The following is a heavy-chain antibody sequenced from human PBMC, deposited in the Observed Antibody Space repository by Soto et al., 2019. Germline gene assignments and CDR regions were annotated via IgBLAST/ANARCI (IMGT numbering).Heavy chain of an antibody. CDR1: GYTFTSYG. Sequence: ASVKVSCKASGYTFTSYGISWVRQAPGQGLEWMGWISAYNGNTNYAQKLKGRVTMTTDTSKSTAYMGLRTPRIDDTARDCLASGNASSCGYKNWFDPWGQGTLVTVSS. J-gene: IGHJ5*02. V-gene: IGHV1-18*01. D-gene: IGHD3-22*01. CDR3: ASGNASSCGYKNWFDP. CDR2: ISAYNGNT.